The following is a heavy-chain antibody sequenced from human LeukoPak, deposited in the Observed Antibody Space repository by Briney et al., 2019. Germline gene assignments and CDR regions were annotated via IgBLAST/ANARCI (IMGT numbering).Heavy chain of an antibody. D-gene: IGHD6-6*01. Sequence: ASVKVSCKASGYTFTSYGISWVRQAPGQGLEWMGWISAYNGNTNYAQKFQGRVTMTRDTSISTAYMELSRLRSDDTAVYYCARDEYSSSPVWGQGTLVTVSS. V-gene: IGHV1-18*01. J-gene: IGHJ4*02. CDR3: ARDEYSSSPV. CDR1: GYTFTSYG. CDR2: ISAYNGNT.